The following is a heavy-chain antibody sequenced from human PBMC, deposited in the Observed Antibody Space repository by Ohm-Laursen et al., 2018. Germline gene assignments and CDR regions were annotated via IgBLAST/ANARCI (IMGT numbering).Heavy chain of an antibody. CDR2: IYYSGST. CDR3: ARAVIGHIAWFDP. J-gene: IGHJ5*02. Sequence: SGTLSLTCTVSGGAISNYYWSWIRQPPGKGLEWIGYIYYSGSTNYNPSLKSRVTISVDTSKNQFSLKLSSVTAADTAVYYCARAVIGHIAWFDPWGQGTLVTVSS. D-gene: IGHD2-21*01. V-gene: IGHV4-59*01. CDR1: GGAISNYY.